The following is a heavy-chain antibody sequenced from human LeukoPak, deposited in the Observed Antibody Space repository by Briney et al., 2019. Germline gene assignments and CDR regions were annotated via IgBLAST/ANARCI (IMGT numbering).Heavy chain of an antibody. J-gene: IGHJ3*02. CDR2: IYPGDSDA. CDR3: ARQGRIVVVTTTHDAFDI. Sequence: GESLKISCTGFGYSFTTYWIGWVRQMPGKGLEWMGIIYPGDSDARYSPSLQGQVTISVDKSISTAYLQWSSLKASDTAMYYCARQGRIVVVTTTHDAFDIWGQGTMATVSS. D-gene: IGHD2-21*02. V-gene: IGHV5-51*01. CDR1: GYSFTTYW.